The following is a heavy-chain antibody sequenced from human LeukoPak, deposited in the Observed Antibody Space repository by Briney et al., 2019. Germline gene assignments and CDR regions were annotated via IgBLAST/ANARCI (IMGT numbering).Heavy chain of an antibody. CDR2: IYYSGST. CDR3: ARGRDGYNDY. CDR1: GGSISSGGYY. D-gene: IGHD5-24*01. V-gene: IGHV4-31*03. J-gene: IGHJ4*02. Sequence: SQTLSLTCTVSGGSISSGGYYWSWIRQHPGKGLEWIGYIYYSGSTNYNPSLKSRVTISVDTSKNQFSLKLSSVTAADTAVYYCARGRDGYNDYWGQGTLVTVSS.